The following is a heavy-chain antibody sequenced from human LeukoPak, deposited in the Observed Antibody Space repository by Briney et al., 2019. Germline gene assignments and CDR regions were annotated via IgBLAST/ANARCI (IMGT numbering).Heavy chain of an antibody. CDR3: ATSGDGVLIPYYFDY. Sequence: GASVKVSCKASGGTFSSYAINWVRQAPGQGLEWMGDIIPIFGTANYAQNFQGRVTITADESTSTAYMEVSSLRSDDTAVYYCATSGDGVLIPYYFDYWGQGTLVTVSS. D-gene: IGHD3-16*01. CDR2: IIPIFGTA. V-gene: IGHV1-69*13. J-gene: IGHJ4*02. CDR1: GGTFSSYA.